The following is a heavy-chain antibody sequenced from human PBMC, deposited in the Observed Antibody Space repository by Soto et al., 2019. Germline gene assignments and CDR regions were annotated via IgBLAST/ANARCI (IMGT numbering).Heavy chain of an antibody. CDR2: IFSSGST. J-gene: IGHJ4*02. V-gene: IGHV4-4*07. Sequence: SETLSLTCTVSGGSINTFYWSWVRQPAGKGLEWIGRIFSSGSTSFNPSLESRVAMSVDTSKNHFSLNLSSVTAADMAVYYCAREGSYSAYNFAHGIQLWSFDFWGQGALVTVSS. CDR1: GGSINTFY. D-gene: IGHD5-12*01. CDR3: AREGSYSAYNFAHGIQLWSFDF.